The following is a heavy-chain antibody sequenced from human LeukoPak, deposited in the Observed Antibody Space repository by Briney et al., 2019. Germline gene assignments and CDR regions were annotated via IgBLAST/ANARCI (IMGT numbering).Heavy chain of an antibody. J-gene: IGHJ6*02. CDR3: ASLSGWQYYYYGMDV. Sequence: ASVKVSCKASGYTFTSYYMHWVRQAPGQGLEWMGIINPSGGSTSYAQKFQGRVTMTRDTSTSTVYMELSSLRSEDTAVYYCASLSGWQYYYYGMDVWGQGTTVTVSS. CDR2: INPSGGST. D-gene: IGHD6-19*01. V-gene: IGHV1-46*01. CDR1: GYTFTSYY.